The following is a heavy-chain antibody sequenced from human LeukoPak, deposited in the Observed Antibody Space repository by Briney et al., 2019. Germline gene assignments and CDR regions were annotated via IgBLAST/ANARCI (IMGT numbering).Heavy chain of an antibody. CDR2: IKQDGNEK. J-gene: IGHJ4*02. D-gene: IGHD5-18*01. V-gene: IGHV3-7*01. CDR3: ARGWDVDTAMATNYFDY. Sequence: GGSLRLSCAASGFTFSSYWMSWVRQAPGKGLEWVANIKQDGNEKYYVDSVKGRFTISRDNAKNSLYLQMNSLRAEDTAVYYCARGWDVDTAMATNYFDYWGQGTLVTVSS. CDR1: GFTFSSYW.